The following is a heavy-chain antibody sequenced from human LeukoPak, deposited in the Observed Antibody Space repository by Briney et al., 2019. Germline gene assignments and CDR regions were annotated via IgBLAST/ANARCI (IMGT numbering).Heavy chain of an antibody. CDR3: ARESGYHGSGFDP. J-gene: IGHJ5*02. CDR1: GFTFSRYW. CDR2: INSDGSST. D-gene: IGHD3-10*01. Sequence: PGGSLRLSCAASGFTFSRYWMHWVRQAPGKGLVWVSRINSDGSSTSYADSVKGRFTISRDNAKNTLYLQMNSLRDEDTAVYYCARESGYHGSGFDPWGQGTLVTVSS. V-gene: IGHV3-74*01.